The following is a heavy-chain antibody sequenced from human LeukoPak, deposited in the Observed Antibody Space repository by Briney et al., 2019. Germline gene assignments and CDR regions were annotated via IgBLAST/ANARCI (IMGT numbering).Heavy chain of an antibody. Sequence: ASVKVSCKASGYTFTSYGISWVRQAPGQGLEWMGWISAYNGNTNYAQKLQGRVTMTTDTSTSTAYKELRSLRSDDTAVYYCARDDLPYYDFWSGYSHGGIDYWGQGTLVTVSS. V-gene: IGHV1-18*01. D-gene: IGHD3-3*01. CDR1: GYTFTSYG. J-gene: IGHJ4*02. CDR2: ISAYNGNT. CDR3: ARDDLPYYDFWSGYSHGGIDY.